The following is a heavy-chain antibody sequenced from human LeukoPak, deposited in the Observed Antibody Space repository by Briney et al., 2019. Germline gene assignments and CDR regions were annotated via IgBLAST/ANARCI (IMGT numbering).Heavy chain of an antibody. J-gene: IGHJ4*02. CDR1: GFTFSNYG. D-gene: IGHD2-15*01. CDR3: AKDGLGYCSGGSCFLYYFDY. Sequence: GGSLRLSCATSGFTFSNYGMHWVRQAPGKGLEWVAVISYDGSNKYYADSVKGRFTISRDNSKNTLYLQMNSLRAEDTAVYYCAKDGLGYCSGGSCFLYYFDYWGQGTLVTVSS. V-gene: IGHV3-30*18. CDR2: ISYDGSNK.